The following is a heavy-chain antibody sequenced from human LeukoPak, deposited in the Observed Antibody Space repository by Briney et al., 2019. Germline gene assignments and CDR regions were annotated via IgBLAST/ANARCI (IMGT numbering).Heavy chain of an antibody. CDR2: IIPIFGTA. CDR1: GGTFSSYA. CDR3: VRGGYYYDSSGYSHLPDY. Sequence: ASVKVSCKASGGTFSSYAISWVRQAPGQGLEWMGGIIPIFGTANYAQKFQGRVTITADESTSTAYMELSSLRSEDTAVYYCVRGGYYYDSSGYSHLPDYWGQGTLVTVSA. J-gene: IGHJ4*02. D-gene: IGHD3-22*01. V-gene: IGHV1-69*13.